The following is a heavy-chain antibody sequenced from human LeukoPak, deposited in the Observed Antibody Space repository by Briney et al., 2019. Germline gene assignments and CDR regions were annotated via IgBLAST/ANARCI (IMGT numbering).Heavy chain of an antibody. CDR1: GGTFSSYA. D-gene: IGHD4-17*01. Sequence: SVKVSCKASGGTFSSYAISWVRQAPGQGLEWMGGIIPIFGTANYAQKFQGRVTITADESTSTAYMELSSLRSEDTAVYYCARSVTINTVTTGLDYWGQGTLVTVSS. V-gene: IGHV1-69*13. CDR2: IIPIFGTA. CDR3: ARSVTINTVTTGLDY. J-gene: IGHJ4*02.